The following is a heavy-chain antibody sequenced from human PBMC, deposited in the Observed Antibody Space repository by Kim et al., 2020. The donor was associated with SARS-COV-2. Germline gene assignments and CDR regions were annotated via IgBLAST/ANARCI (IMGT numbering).Heavy chain of an antibody. D-gene: IGHD2-15*01. Sequence: YPEDSDTKYSPPFQGQVTISADKSISTAYLQWSSLKASDTAMYYCARIGDYWGQGTLVTVSS. J-gene: IGHJ4*02. CDR2: YPEDSDT. CDR3: ARIGDY. V-gene: IGHV5-51*01.